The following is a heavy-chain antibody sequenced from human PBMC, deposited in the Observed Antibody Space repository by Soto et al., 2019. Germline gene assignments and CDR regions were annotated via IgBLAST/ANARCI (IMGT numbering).Heavy chain of an antibody. Sequence: EVQLLESGGGLVQPGGSLRLSCAASGFTFSSYAMSWVRQAPGKGLEWVSAISGSGGSTYYADSVKGRFTISRDNSKNTPYLQMNSLRAEDTAVYYCAKDPIMITFGGVIAGHDAFDIWGQGTMVTVSS. CDR2: ISGSGGST. D-gene: IGHD3-16*02. V-gene: IGHV3-23*01. CDR1: GFTFSSYA. J-gene: IGHJ3*02. CDR3: AKDPIMITFGGVIAGHDAFDI.